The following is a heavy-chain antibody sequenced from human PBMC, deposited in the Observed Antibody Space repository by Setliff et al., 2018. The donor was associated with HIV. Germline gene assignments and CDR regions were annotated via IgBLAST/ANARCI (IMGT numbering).Heavy chain of an antibody. J-gene: IGHJ3*02. D-gene: IGHD5-18*01. CDR3: ARAGYSYGPDAFDI. Sequence: PGGSLRLSCAASGFTFSSYWMSWVRQAPGKGLEWVANIKQDGSEKYYVDSVKGRFTISRDNAKNSLYLQMNSLRAEDTAVYYCARAGYSYGPDAFDIWGQGNTGHRLL. V-gene: IGHV3-7*01. CDR2: IKQDGSEK. CDR1: GFTFSSYW.